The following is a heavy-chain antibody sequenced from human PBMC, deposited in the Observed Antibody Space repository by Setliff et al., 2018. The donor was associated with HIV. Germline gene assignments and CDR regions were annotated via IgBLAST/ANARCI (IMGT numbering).Heavy chain of an antibody. Sequence: ASVKVSCKASGYTFTSYGISWVRQAPGQGLEWMGWISAYNGNTNYAQKLQGRVTMTTDTSTSTAYMELRSLRSDDTAVYYCARRGEEWLAPDAFDIWGQGTMVTVSS. CDR3: ARRGEEWLAPDAFDI. CDR1: GYTFTSYG. J-gene: IGHJ3*02. CDR2: ISAYNGNT. D-gene: IGHD6-19*01. V-gene: IGHV1-18*01.